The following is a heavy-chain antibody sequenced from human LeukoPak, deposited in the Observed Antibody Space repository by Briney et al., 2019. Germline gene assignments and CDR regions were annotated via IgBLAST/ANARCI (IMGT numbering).Heavy chain of an antibody. CDR2: TWYDGSNK. CDR1: GITFNTYA. V-gene: IGHV3-33*07. J-gene: IGHJ4*02. D-gene: IGHD4-17*01. Sequence: PGGSLRLSCVASGITFNTYAMYWVRQAPGKGLDWVAVTWYDGSNKYYADSVKGRFTISRDNPKNTVYLQMDSLRAEDTAVYYCARSTGQFDYWGQGTLVTVSS. CDR3: ARSTGQFDY.